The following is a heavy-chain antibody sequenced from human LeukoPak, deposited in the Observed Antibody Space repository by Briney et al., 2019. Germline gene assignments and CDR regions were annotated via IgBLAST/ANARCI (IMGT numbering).Heavy chain of an antibody. V-gene: IGHV1-2*02. CDR2: INPNSGGT. D-gene: IGHD6-13*01. CDR1: GYTFTGYY. J-gene: IGHJ4*02. CDR3: ARDRAASMYFDY. Sequence: ASVKVSCKASGYTFTGYYMHWVRQAPGQGLEWMGWINPNSGGTNYAQKFQGRVTITADKSTSTAYMELSSLRSEDTAVYYCARDRAASMYFDYWGQGTLVTVSS.